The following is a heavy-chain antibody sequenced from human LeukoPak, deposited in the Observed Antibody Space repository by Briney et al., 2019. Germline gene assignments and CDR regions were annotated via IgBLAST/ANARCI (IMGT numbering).Heavy chain of an antibody. CDR3: AKRAVAGTGRGFDI. CDR1: GFTFSSYA. D-gene: IGHD6-19*01. CDR2: ISGSGDST. J-gene: IGHJ3*02. V-gene: IGHV3-23*01. Sequence: PGGSLRLSCAASGFTFSSYAMNWVRQAPGKGLEWVSLISGSGDSTDYADSVMGRFTISRDNSKNTLYLQINSLRADDTAVYYCAKRAVAGTGRGFDIWGQGTLVTVSS.